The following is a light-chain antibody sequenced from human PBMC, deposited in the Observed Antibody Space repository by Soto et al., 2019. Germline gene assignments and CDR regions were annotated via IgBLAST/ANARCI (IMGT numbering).Light chain of an antibody. J-gene: IGLJ1*01. CDR3: SSYTTSSTYV. V-gene: IGLV2-14*01. CDR1: SSDVGRYDY. Sequence: QSVLTQPASVSGSPGQSITISCTGTSSDVGRYDYVSWYQQHPGKAPKLMIYEVSYRPSGVSNRFSGSKSGNTASLTISGLQAEDEADYYCSSYTTSSTYVFGTGTKLTVL. CDR2: EVS.